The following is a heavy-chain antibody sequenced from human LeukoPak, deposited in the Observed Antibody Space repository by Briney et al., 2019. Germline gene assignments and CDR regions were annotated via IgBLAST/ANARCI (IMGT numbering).Heavy chain of an antibody. J-gene: IGHJ4*02. CDR2: INWNSDSI. V-gene: IGHV3-9*01. CDR1: GFTFDDYA. D-gene: IGHD6-19*01. CDR3: ARRSGIAVAGAFDY. Sequence: GGSLRLSCAVSGFTFDDYAMHWVRQVPGKGLEWVSGINWNSDSIGYADSVKGRFTTSRDNAKNSLYLQMNSLRPEDTAVYYCARRSGIAVAGAFDYWGQGTLVTVSS.